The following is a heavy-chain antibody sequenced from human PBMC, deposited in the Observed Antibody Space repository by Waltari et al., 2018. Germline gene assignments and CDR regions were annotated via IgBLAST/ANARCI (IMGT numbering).Heavy chain of an antibody. J-gene: IGHJ4*02. D-gene: IGHD1-1*01. CDR1: GLPCITYG. CDR2: ISGSGGGT. Sequence: EVQLLESGGGLVQPGGFLRLSCAASGLPCITYGMSWVRQAPGKGLVLVAGISGSGGGTYYADSVNGRFTISRDNSKNTLYLQMNSLRADDSAFYYCARAYNWNDFFDFWGLGTLVTVSS. V-gene: IGHV3-23*01. CDR3: ARAYNWNDFFDF.